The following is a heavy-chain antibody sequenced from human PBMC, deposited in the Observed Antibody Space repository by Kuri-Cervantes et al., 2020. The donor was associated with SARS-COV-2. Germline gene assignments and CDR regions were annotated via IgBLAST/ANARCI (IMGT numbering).Heavy chain of an antibody. CDR2: INHSGST. Sequence: ESLNISFAVYGRSFSGYYCSWIRQPPGKGLEWIAEINHSGSTNYNPFLMSRVNISVDTSNNHFSLKLSSVTAADTAVYYCARGGSMIVVRRYFDYWGQGTLVTVSS. CDR3: ARGGSMIVVRRYFDY. J-gene: IGHJ4*02. CDR1: GRSFSGYY. V-gene: IGHV4-34*01. D-gene: IGHD3-22*01.